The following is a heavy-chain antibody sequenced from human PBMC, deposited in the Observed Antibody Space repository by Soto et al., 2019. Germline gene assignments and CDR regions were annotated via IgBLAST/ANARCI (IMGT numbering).Heavy chain of an antibody. CDR1: GYTFTIYG. CDR3: GRVDYYDSSGYYGY. Sequence: QVQLVQSGAEVKKPGASVKVSCKASGYTFTIYGISWVRQAPGQGLEWMGWISGYNGNTDYAQNLQDRVTLTTDASTSSVDMELRSLRSGDTAVYYCGRVDYYDSSGYYGYLGQGTLITVSS. D-gene: IGHD3-22*01. V-gene: IGHV1-18*04. J-gene: IGHJ4*02. CDR2: ISGYNGNT.